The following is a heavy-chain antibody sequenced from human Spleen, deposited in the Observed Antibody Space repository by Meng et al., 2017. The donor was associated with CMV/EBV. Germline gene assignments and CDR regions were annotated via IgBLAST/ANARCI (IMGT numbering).Heavy chain of an antibody. D-gene: IGHD3-10*01. V-gene: IGHV3-20*03. J-gene: IGHJ4*02. CDR2: INWNGANT. Sequence: SGFTFDDHAMSWVRQAPGKGLVWVSGINWNGANTGYADSVKGRFTISRDNAKNTVYLQMSSLRVEDTAVYYCAKKSLKGGSGSSFDSWGQGTLVTVSS. CDR3: AKKSLKGGSGSSFDS. CDR1: GFTFDDHA.